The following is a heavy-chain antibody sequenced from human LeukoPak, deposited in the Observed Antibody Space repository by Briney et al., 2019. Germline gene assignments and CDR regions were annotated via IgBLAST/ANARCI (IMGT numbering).Heavy chain of an antibody. J-gene: IGHJ6*04. Sequence: PEGSLRLSCAASGFTFSSYAKSWVRQAPGKGLEWISAISGSGGSTYYADSVKGRFTISRDNSKNTLYLQMNSLRAEDTAVYYCAKDYYDILTGGMDVWGEGTTVTVSS. V-gene: IGHV3-23*01. CDR2: ISGSGGST. D-gene: IGHD3-9*01. CDR3: AKDYYDILTGGMDV. CDR1: GFTFSSYA.